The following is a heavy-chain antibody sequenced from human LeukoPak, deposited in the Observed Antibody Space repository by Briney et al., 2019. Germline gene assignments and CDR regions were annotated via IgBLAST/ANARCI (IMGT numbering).Heavy chain of an antibody. D-gene: IGHD2-2*01. CDR3: ARGRTGYQLLPTKKNYDYYYMDV. CDR2: MYYNGNT. V-gene: IGHV4-59*12. J-gene: IGHJ6*03. CDR1: GGSISGYY. Sequence: SETLSLTCTVSGGSISGYYWTWIRQPPGKGLEWIGYMYYNGNTNYNPSLKSRVTISVDPSKNQFSLKLSSVTAADTAVYHCARGRTGYQLLPTKKNYDYYYMDVWGKGTTVTVSS.